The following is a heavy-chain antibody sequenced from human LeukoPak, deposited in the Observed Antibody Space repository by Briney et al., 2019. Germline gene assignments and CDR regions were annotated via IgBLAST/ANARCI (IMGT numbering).Heavy chain of an antibody. CDR1: GFTFDDYA. CDR2: ISWNSGSI. CDR3: AKDKTRLLSVYYFDY. Sequence: GRSLRLSCAASGFTFDDYAMHWVRQAPGKGLEWVSGISWNSGSIGYADSVKGRFTISRDNAKNSLYLQMNSLRAEDTALYYCAKDKTRLLSVYYFDYWGQGTLVTVSS. J-gene: IGHJ4*02. D-gene: IGHD2-2*01. V-gene: IGHV3-9*01.